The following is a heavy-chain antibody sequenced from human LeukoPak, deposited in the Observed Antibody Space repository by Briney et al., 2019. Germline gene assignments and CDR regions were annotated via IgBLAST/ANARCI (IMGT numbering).Heavy chain of an antibody. D-gene: IGHD3-10*01. Sequence: SGGSLRLSCAASGFTFSSYAMSWVRQAPGKGLEWVSVISGSGDNTYYADSVRGRFTISRDNSKNTLYLQMNSLRAEDTAVFYCAKDRARDSLFDYWGQGTLVTVSS. CDR1: GFTFSSYA. V-gene: IGHV3-23*01. CDR3: AKDRARDSLFDY. CDR2: ISGSGDNT. J-gene: IGHJ4*02.